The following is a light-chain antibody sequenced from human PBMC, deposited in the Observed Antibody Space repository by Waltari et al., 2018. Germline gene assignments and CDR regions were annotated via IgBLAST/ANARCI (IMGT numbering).Light chain of an antibody. CDR1: QGIFSW. V-gene: IGKV1-12*01. CDR3: QQAGSFPLA. Sequence: DIQMTQSPSSVSASVRERVTITCRASQGIFSWLAWYQQKPGKAPKLLIFAAASLESGVPSRFSGSGSGTDFTLTISSLQPEDFATYYCQQAGSFPLAFGGGTKVEIK. CDR2: AAA. J-gene: IGKJ4*01.